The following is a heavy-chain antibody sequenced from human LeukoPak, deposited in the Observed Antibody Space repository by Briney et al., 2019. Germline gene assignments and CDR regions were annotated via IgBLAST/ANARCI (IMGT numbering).Heavy chain of an antibody. D-gene: IGHD5-12*01. Sequence: PGGSLRLSCAASGLTFSSYAMSWVRQAPGKGLEWVSAISGSGGSTYYADSVKGRFTISRDNSKNTLFLQMNSLRAGDTALYYCAKGAYDYIEMGYIDYWGQGTQVTVSS. V-gene: IGHV3-23*01. CDR3: AKGAYDYIEMGYIDY. CDR1: GLTFSSYA. CDR2: ISGSGGST. J-gene: IGHJ4*02.